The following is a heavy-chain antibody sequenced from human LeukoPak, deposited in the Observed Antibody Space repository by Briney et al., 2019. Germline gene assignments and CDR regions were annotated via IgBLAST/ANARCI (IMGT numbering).Heavy chain of an antibody. J-gene: IGHJ4*02. CDR2: ISAYNGNT. CDR3: AVSALMSGSYYDPFGDY. CDR1: GYTFTSYG. V-gene: IGHV1-18*01. D-gene: IGHD1-26*01. Sequence: GASVKVSCKASGYTFTSYGISWVRQAPGQGLEWMGWISAYNGNTNYAQKLQGRVTMTTDTSTSTAYMELRSLRSEDTAVYYCAVSALMSGSYYDPFGDYWGQGTLVTVSS.